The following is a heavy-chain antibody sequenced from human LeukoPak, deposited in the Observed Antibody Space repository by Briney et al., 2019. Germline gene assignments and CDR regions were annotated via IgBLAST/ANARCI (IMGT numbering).Heavy chain of an antibody. D-gene: IGHD3-22*01. V-gene: IGHV3-23*01. CDR3: AKNSRSSGYYLDY. Sequence: PGGSLRLSCAASRFTFSSFAMSWVRQAPGKGLEWVSTISGSGGSTSYADSVKGRFTISRDNSKNTLYLQMNSLRAEDTALYYCAKNSRSSGYYLDYWGQGTLVTVSS. J-gene: IGHJ4*02. CDR1: RFTFSSFA. CDR2: ISGSGGST.